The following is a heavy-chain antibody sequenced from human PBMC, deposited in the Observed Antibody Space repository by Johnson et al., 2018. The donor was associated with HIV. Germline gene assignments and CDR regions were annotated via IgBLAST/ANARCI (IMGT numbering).Heavy chain of an antibody. CDR2: ISYEGSNK. Sequence: QVQLVESGGGVVQPGRSLRLSCAASGFTFSSYAMHWVRQAPGKVLEWVAVISYEGSNKYYADFVKGRFTNSRDNSKNKLYLQMGSQRADDMSVYYWAGWSGQWLAAGLIQGTAFDIWGQGTMVTVSS. CDR1: GFTFSSYA. D-gene: IGHD6-19*01. CDR3: AGWSGQWLAAGLIQGTAFDI. V-gene: IGHV3-30*14. J-gene: IGHJ3*02.